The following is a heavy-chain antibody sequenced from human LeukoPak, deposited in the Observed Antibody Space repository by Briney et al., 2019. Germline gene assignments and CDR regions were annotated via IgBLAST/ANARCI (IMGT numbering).Heavy chain of an antibody. V-gene: IGHV1-69*13. CDR1: GGTFSSYA. J-gene: IGHJ4*02. Sequence: SVKVSCKASGGTFSSYAISWVRQAPGQGLDWMGGIIPIFGTANYAQKFQGRVTITADESTSTAYMELSSLRSEDTAVYYCARAPLRYYDSSGYMYYFDYWGQGTLVTVSS. D-gene: IGHD3-22*01. CDR3: ARAPLRYYDSSGYMYYFDY. CDR2: IIPIFGTA.